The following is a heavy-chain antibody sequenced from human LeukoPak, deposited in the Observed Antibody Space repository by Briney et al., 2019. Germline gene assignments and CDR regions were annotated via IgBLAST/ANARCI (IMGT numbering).Heavy chain of an antibody. D-gene: IGHD1-26*01. CDR3: ARAGSGRSPDWFDP. CDR2: ISSSGSTI. CDR1: GFTFSSYE. J-gene: IGHJ5*02. V-gene: IGHV3-48*03. Sequence: GGSQRLSCAASGFTFSSYEMNWVRQAPGKGLEWVSYISSSGSTIYYADSVKGRFTISRDNAKNSLYLQMNSLRAEDTAVYYCARAGSGRSPDWFDPWGQGTLVTVSS.